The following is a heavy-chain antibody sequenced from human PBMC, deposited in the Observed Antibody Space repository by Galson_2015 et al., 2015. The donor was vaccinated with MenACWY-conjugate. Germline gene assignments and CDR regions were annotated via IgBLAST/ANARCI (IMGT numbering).Heavy chain of an antibody. CDR1: GFTVSSNY. D-gene: IGHD2-21*02. Sequence: SLRLSCAASGFTVSSNYMSWVRQAPGEGLEWVSVIYSGGSTYYADSVKGRFTISRDNSKNTLYLQMNSLRAEDTAVYYCARQWVTVTAPGGAFDIWGQGTMVTVSS. V-gene: IGHV3-66*02. CDR2: IYSGGST. CDR3: ARQWVTVTAPGGAFDI. J-gene: IGHJ3*02.